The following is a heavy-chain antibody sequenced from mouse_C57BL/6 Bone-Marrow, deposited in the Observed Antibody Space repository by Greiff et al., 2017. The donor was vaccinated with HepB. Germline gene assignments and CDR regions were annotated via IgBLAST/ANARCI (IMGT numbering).Heavy chain of an antibody. J-gene: IGHJ2*01. V-gene: IGHV1-80*01. D-gene: IGHD2-4*01. CDR3: ARWDYDGFDY. CDR1: GYAFSSYW. CDR2: IYPGDGDT. Sequence: QVQLKQSGAELVKPGASVKISCKASGYAFSSYWMNWVKQRPGKGLEWIGQIYPGDGDTNYNGKFKGKATLTADKSSSTDYMQLSSLTSEDSAVYFCARWDYDGFDYWGQGTTLTVSS.